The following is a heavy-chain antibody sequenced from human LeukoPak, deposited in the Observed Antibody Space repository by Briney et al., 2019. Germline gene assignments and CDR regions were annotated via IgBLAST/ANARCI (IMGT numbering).Heavy chain of an antibody. V-gene: IGHV3-23*01. CDR2: ISGSGGGT. Sequence: PGGSLRLSCAASRFTFNIYAMSWLRQAPGKGLEWVSSISGSGGGTFYASSVRGRFAISRDNSKHTVFLQMNGLRAEDTAIYYCAKWDENFYYMDVWGQGTTVTVSS. CDR3: AKWDENFYYMDV. D-gene: IGHD1-26*01. CDR1: RFTFNIYA. J-gene: IGHJ6*03.